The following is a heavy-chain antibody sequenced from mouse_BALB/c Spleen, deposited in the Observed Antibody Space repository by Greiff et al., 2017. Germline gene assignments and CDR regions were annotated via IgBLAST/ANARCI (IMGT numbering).Heavy chain of an antibody. CDR1: GFTFSSYT. Sequence: EVKVVESGGGLVKPGGSLKLSCAASGFTFSSYTMSWVRQTPEKRLEWVATISSGGSYTYYPDSVKGRFTISRDNAKNTLYLQMSSLKSEDTAMYYCTRDGVRRGEAMDYWGQGTSVTVSS. D-gene: IGHD2-14*01. V-gene: IGHV5-6-4*01. CDR3: TRDGVRRGEAMDY. J-gene: IGHJ4*01. CDR2: ISSGGSYT.